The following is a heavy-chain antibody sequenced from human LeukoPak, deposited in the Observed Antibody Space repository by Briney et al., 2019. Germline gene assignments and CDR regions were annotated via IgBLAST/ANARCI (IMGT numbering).Heavy chain of an antibody. CDR3: AKDIYYYNSSGNFDY. J-gene: IGHJ4*02. V-gene: IGHV3-9*01. CDR1: GFTFDDYA. Sequence: PGGSLRLSCAASGFTFDDYAMHWVRQALGKGLEWVSGISWNSGSIGYADSVKGRFTISRDNAKNSLYLQMNSLRAEDTALYYCAKDIYYYNSSGNFDYWGQGTLVTVSS. D-gene: IGHD3-22*01. CDR2: ISWNSGSI.